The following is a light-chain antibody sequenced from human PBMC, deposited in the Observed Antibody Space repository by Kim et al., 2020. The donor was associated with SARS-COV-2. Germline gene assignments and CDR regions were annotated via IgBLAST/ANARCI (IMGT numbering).Light chain of an antibody. Sequence: GRSVTSPGTGTSRDLGGYNNVPGYKQHPGKAPNLMIYEVRKRPSGAPDGFSGSKSGNTAPLTVSGLQAEDEADYYCSSYAGSNNLVFGGGTQLTV. V-gene: IGLV2-8*01. CDR3: SSYAGSNNLV. CDR1: SRDLGGYNN. CDR2: EVR. J-gene: IGLJ3*02.